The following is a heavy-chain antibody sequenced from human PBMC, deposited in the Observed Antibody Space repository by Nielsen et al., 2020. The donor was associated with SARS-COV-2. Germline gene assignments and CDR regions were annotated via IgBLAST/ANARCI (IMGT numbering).Heavy chain of an antibody. D-gene: IGHD6-13*01. Sequence: SLKISCAASGFTFDDYAMHWVRQAPGKGLEWVSGISWNSGSIGYADSVKGRFTISRDNAKNSLYLQMNSLRAEDTVVYYCARLGTAAGLDYWGQGTLVTVSS. V-gene: IGHV3-9*01. CDR3: ARLGTAAGLDY. J-gene: IGHJ4*02. CDR2: ISWNSGSI. CDR1: GFTFDDYA.